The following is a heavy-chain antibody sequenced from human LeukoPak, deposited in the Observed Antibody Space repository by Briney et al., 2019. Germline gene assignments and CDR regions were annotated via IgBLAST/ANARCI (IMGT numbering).Heavy chain of an antibody. CDR1: GFTFSSYA. Sequence: GGSLRLSCAASGFTFSSYAMSWVRQAPGKGLEWVSAISGSGGSTYYADSVKGRFTISRDNSKNTLYLQMNSLRAEDTAVYYCAKDGYGSGETTDWFDPWDQGTLVTVSS. D-gene: IGHD3-10*01. CDR2: ISGSGGST. V-gene: IGHV3-23*01. CDR3: AKDGYGSGETTDWFDP. J-gene: IGHJ5*02.